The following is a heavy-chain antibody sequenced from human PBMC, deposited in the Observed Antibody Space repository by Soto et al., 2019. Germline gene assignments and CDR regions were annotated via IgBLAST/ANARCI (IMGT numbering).Heavy chain of an antibody. D-gene: IGHD3-10*01. V-gene: IGHV3-30*18. CDR1: GFTFNNYG. Sequence: QVQLVESGGGVVQPGRSLRLSCAASGFTFNNYGMHWVRQAPGKGLEWAAVISYDGSNKYYADSVKGRFTISRDNSKNTLYLQMNSLRAEDTAVYYCAKKGRYYYGSGSQTQLDHWGQGTLVTVSS. CDR2: ISYDGSNK. J-gene: IGHJ5*02. CDR3: AKKGRYYYGSGSQTQLDH.